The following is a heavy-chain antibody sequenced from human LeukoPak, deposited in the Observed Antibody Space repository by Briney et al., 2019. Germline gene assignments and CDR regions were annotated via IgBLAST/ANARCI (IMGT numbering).Heavy chain of an antibody. CDR1: GASISSYY. V-gene: IGHV4-59*01. Sequence: PSETLSLTCTVSGASISSYYWSWIRQPPGKGLEWIAYIFYTGTTNYNPSLKSRVTISVDTSKNQFSLKLSSVTAADTAVYYCARGRSGYPLDAFDIWGQGTMVTVSS. CDR2: IFYTGTT. CDR3: ARGRSGYPLDAFDI. J-gene: IGHJ3*02. D-gene: IGHD5-12*01.